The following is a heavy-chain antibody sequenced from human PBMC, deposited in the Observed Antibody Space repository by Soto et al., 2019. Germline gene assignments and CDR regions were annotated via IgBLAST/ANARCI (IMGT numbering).Heavy chain of an antibody. V-gene: IGHV4-34*01. D-gene: IGHD2-2*01. CDR1: GGCFIGYY. Sequence: SETLALTFAVYGGCFIGYYWTWIRQPPWKGLEWIGEINHSGNTNYNPSIKNRVNKSEDTSKKQISLKISTVNAEDTAEYYCKRLSLGYCSSTSCHKDYYYYYMDVWGKGTTVT. CDR2: INHSGNT. J-gene: IGHJ6*03. CDR3: KRLSLGYCSSTSCHKDYYYYYMDV.